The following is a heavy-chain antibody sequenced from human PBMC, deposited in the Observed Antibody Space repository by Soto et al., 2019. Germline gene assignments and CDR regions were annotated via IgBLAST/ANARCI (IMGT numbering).Heavy chain of an antibody. Sequence: QVQLVQSGAEVRKPGSSVKVSCKASGGTFSRHAISWVRQAPGQGLEWMGGIIPIFGTANHAQKFQGRVTIIADESTSTVYMELSSLRSEDTAMYYCARVMYTSSSSSDYWGQGTLVTVSS. CDR2: IIPIFGTA. CDR1: GGTFSRHA. J-gene: IGHJ4*02. D-gene: IGHD6-6*01. CDR3: ARVMYTSSSSSDY. V-gene: IGHV1-69*01.